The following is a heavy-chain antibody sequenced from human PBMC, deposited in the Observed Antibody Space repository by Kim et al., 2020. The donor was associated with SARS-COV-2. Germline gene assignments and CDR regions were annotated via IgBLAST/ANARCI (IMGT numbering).Heavy chain of an antibody. D-gene: IGHD3-10*01. J-gene: IGHJ4*02. Sequence: GGSLRLSCAASGFTFSSYAMHWVRQAPGKGLEWVAVISYDGSNKYYADSVKGRFTISRDNSKNTLYLQMNSLRAEDTAVYYCASTSLWFGELFSYWGQGTLVTVSS. V-gene: IGHV3-30-3*01. CDR1: GFTFSSYA. CDR2: ISYDGSNK. CDR3: ASTSLWFGELFSY.